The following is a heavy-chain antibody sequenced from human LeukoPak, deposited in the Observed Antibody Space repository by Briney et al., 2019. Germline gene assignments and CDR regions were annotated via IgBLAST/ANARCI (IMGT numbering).Heavy chain of an antibody. J-gene: IGHJ4*02. Sequence: ASVKVSCKASGGTFSSYAISWVRRAPGQGLEWMGGIIPIFGTANYAQKFQGRVTITADESTSTAYMELSSLRSEDTAVYYCARDQGYSYGSRSFDYWGQGTLVTVSS. V-gene: IGHV1-69*13. CDR2: IIPIFGTA. CDR3: ARDQGYSYGSRSFDY. D-gene: IGHD5-18*01. CDR1: GGTFSSYA.